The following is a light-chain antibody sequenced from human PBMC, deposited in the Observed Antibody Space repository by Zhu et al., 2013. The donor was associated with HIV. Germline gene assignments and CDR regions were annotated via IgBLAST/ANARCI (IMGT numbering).Light chain of an antibody. Sequence: SYELTQPPSVSVSPGQTATITCSGDKLGINMLVGISRSQASPLCWSFIKMTSGPSGIPERFSGSNSGNTATLTISGTQAMDEADYYCQAWDSSTAGFGGGTKLTVL. CDR1: KLGIN. J-gene: IGLJ2*01. CDR2: KMT. V-gene: IGLV3-1*01. CDR3: QAWDSSTAG.